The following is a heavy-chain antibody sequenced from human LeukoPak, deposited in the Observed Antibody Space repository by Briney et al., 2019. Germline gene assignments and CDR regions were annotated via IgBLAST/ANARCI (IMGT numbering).Heavy chain of an antibody. D-gene: IGHD5-18*01. J-gene: IGHJ4*02. Sequence: SVKVSCKVSGYTLTELSMHWVRQAPGQGLEWMGGIIPIFGTANYAQKFQGRVTITADESTSTAYMELSSLRSEDTAVYYCASNGYSYGPGLDYWGQGTLVTVSS. CDR2: IIPIFGTA. CDR3: ASNGYSYGPGLDY. CDR1: GYTLTELS. V-gene: IGHV1-69*13.